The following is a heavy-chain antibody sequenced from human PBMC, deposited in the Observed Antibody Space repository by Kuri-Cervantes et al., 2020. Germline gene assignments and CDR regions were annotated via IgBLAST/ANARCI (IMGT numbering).Heavy chain of an antibody. Sequence: GSLRLSCAVSGYSISSGYYWSWIRQPPGKGLEWIGSIYYTGKAYYNPSLKSRLTISLDKSKKHFSLTLTSVTAADTAVYYCASTSGLSGSALDSWGQGTLVTVSS. J-gene: IGHJ5*01. CDR2: IYYTGKA. V-gene: IGHV4-38-2*01. CDR3: ASTSGLSGSALDS. D-gene: IGHD6-19*01. CDR1: GYSISSGYY.